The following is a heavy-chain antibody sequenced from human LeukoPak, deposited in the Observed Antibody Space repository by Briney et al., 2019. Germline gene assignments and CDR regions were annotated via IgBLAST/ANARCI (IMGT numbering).Heavy chain of an antibody. CDR3: ARFTRSASYEVY. Sequence: QSGGSLRLSCAASGFTFSNSWMSWVRQAPERGLEWVANIKAEGSQKDYVDSMKGRFTVSRDNAKNSVYLEMKSLRVEDTAIYYCARFTRSASYEVYWGQGTLVTVSS. CDR2: IKAEGSQK. J-gene: IGHJ4*02. D-gene: IGHD3-10*01. V-gene: IGHV3-7*01. CDR1: GFTFSNSW.